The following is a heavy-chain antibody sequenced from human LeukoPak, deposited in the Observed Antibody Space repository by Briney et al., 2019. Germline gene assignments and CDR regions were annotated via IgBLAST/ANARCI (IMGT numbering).Heavy chain of an antibody. V-gene: IGHV3-66*02. CDR1: GFPVSRNV. CDR2: IYSDDRA. Sequence: PGGSLSLSCVASGFPVSRNVMSWVRQAPGKGLEWVSLIYSDDRAFYADSVKGRFTISRNNSKNTLFLQMSSLKPEDTAIYYCARDLAGFQEPRYYYYMDVWGKGTTVTVSS. D-gene: IGHD1-14*01. J-gene: IGHJ6*03. CDR3: ARDLAGFQEPRYYYYMDV.